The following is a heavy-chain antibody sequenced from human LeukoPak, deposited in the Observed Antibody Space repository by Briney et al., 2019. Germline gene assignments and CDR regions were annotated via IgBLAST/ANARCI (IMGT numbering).Heavy chain of an antibody. J-gene: IGHJ4*02. V-gene: IGHV2-70*04. D-gene: IGHD2-2*01. CDR1: GVSLRTGAMR. Sequence: SGPALVKPTQTLTLTCTFSGVSLRTGAMRVSWIRQPPGKALEWLPRIDWDGDKFYTTSLKTRLTISKDTSKNQVVLTMTNMDPVDTATYYCARGSGREVAAAMAFDYWGQGTLVTVSS. CDR3: ARGSGREVAAAMAFDY. CDR2: IDWDGDK.